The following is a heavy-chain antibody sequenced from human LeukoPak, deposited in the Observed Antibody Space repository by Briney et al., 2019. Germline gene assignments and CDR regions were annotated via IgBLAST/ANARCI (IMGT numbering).Heavy chain of an antibody. D-gene: IGHD2-21*02. V-gene: IGHV4-38-2*02. Sequence: PGGSLRLSCAASGFTFSSYAMSWVRQPPGKGLEWIGSIYDSGSTYYNPSLQSRVTISADTSKNQFALDLRSVTAADTAVYYCTRDIGDFVSDFWGQGTLVTVSS. CDR3: TRDIGDFVSDF. J-gene: IGHJ4*02. CDR2: IYDSGST. CDR1: GFTFSSYA.